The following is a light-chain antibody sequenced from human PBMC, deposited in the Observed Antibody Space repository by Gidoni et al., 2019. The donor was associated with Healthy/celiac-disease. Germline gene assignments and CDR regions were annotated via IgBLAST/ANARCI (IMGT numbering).Light chain of an antibody. J-gene: IGKJ1*01. CDR1: QSISSY. CDR2: AAS. V-gene: IGKV1-39*01. CDR3: QQSYSTPWT. Sequence: IQMCQPPSPLSASVGARVTITCRASQSISSYLNWYQQKPGKAPKLLIYAASSLQSGVPARFSGSGSGTDFTLTISSLQPEDFATYYCQQSYSTPWTFGQGTRVEIK.